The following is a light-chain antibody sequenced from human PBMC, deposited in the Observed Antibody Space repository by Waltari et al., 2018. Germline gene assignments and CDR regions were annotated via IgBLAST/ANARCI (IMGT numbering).Light chain of an antibody. J-gene: IGKJ2*01. CDR3: QQYNDWPPMYT. CDR2: GAS. V-gene: IGKV3-15*01. Sequence: EIVMTQSPAPLSVSPGARATLTCRASQSVSTNLAWYQQKPGQAPRLLIYGASTRATGIPARFSGGGSGTEVTLTISSLQSEDFAVYYCQQYNDWPPMYTFGQGTKLDI. CDR1: QSVSTN.